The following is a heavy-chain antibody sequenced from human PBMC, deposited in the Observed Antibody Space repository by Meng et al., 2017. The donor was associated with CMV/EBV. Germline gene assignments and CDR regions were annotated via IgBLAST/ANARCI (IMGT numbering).Heavy chain of an antibody. CDR3: ARDGPIVVVRGHYGMDV. CDR1: GFPFSSYE. V-gene: IGHV3-48*03. Sequence: LSLTCAASGFPFSSYEMNWVRQAPGKGLEWVSYISSSGSTIYYADSVKGRFTISRDNAKNSLYLQMNSLRAEDTAVYYCARDGPIVVVRGHYGMDVWGQGTTVTVSS. CDR2: ISSSGSTI. J-gene: IGHJ6*02. D-gene: IGHD2-2*01.